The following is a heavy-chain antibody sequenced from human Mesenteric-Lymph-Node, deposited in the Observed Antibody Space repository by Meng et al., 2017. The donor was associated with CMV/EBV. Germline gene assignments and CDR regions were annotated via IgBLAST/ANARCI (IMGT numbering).Heavy chain of an antibody. V-gene: IGHV3-7*01. CDR2: IKEDGSDK. Sequence: GESLKISCAASGFTFSSYWMSWVRQAPGKGLEWVANIKEDGSDKYYVDSVKGRFTISRDNPQNTLYLQMNSLRTEDTAVYYCAKDPSGSFYHYGMDVWGQGTTVTVSS. CDR3: AKDPSGSFYHYGMDV. D-gene: IGHD6-6*01. J-gene: IGHJ6*02. CDR1: GFTFSSYW.